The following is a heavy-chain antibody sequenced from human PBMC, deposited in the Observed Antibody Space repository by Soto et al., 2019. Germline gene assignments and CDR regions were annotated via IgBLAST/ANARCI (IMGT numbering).Heavy chain of an antibody. Sequence: SVKVSCKASGGTFSSYTISWVRQAPGQGLEWMGRIIPILGIANYAQKFQGRVTITADESTSTAYMELSSLRSEDTAVYYCVMAYCGGDCYLGFDYWGQGTLVTVS. V-gene: IGHV1-69*02. CDR1: GGTFSSYT. CDR3: VMAYCGGDCYLGFDY. CDR2: IIPILGIA. D-gene: IGHD2-21*02. J-gene: IGHJ4*02.